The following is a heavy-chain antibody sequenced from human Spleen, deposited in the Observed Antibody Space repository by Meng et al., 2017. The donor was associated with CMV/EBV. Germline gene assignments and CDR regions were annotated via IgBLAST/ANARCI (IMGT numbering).Heavy chain of an antibody. J-gene: IGHJ4*02. D-gene: IGHD1-20*01. Sequence: GGSLRLSCAASGFTFSSYSMNWVRQAPGKGLEWVAVISYDGSNKYYADSVKGRFTISRDNSKNTLYLQMGSLRAEDMAVYYCATGIYRGITGTHFDYWGQGTLVTVSS. V-gene: IGHV3-30*03. CDR3: ATGIYRGITGTHFDY. CDR2: ISYDGSNK. CDR1: GFTFSSYS.